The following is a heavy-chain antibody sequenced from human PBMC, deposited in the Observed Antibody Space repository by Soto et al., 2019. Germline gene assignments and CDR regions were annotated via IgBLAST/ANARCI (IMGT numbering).Heavy chain of an antibody. J-gene: IGHJ4*02. Sequence: SGPTLVNHTQTLTMTCTFSGFSLNTSGVGVGWIRQPPGKALEWLALIYWNDEKHYSPSLKSRLTITEDTSKHQVVLTMTNMDPVDTATYYCAHRRFAKYTSLPADFDYWGQGTLVTVSS. CDR3: AHRRFAKYTSLPADFDY. CDR1: GFSLNTSGVG. V-gene: IGHV2-5*01. D-gene: IGHD6-6*01. CDR2: IYWNDEK.